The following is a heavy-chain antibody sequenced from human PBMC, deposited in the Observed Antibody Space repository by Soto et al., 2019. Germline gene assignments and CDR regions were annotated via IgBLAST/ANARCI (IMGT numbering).Heavy chain of an antibody. CDR3: ARLAVINSYSSGWYPYYYYYYMDV. Sequence: HPGGSLRFSCAASGFTFSSYAMHWVRQAPGKGLEYVSAISSNGGSTYYANSVKGRFTISRDNSKNTLYLQMGSLRAEDMAVYYCARLAVINSYSSGWYPYYYYYYMDVWGKGTTVTVSS. D-gene: IGHD6-19*01. J-gene: IGHJ6*03. CDR1: GFTFSSYA. V-gene: IGHV3-64*01. CDR2: ISSNGGST.